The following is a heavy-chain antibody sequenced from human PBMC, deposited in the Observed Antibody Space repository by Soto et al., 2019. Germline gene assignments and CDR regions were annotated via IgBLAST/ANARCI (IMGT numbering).Heavy chain of an antibody. Sequence: EVQLLESGGGLVQPGGSLRLSCAASGFTFSSYAMSWVRQAPGKGLEWVSAISGSGGSTYYADSVKGRFTISRDNAKNSLYLQMNSLRAEDTALYYCAKFTSGSDAFDIWGQGTMVTVSS. CDR1: GFTFSSYA. J-gene: IGHJ3*02. CDR2: ISGSGGST. V-gene: IGHV3-23*01. CDR3: AKFTSGSDAFDI. D-gene: IGHD6-19*01.